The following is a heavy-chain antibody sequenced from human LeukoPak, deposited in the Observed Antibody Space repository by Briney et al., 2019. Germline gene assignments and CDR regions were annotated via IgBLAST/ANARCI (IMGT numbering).Heavy chain of an antibody. D-gene: IGHD3-10*01. J-gene: IGHJ5*02. Sequence: ASVKVSCKASGYTFTSYAMHWVRQAPGQRLEWMGWINAGNGNTKYSQKFQGRVTITRDTSASTAYMELSSLRSEDTAVYYCARGIRKVRGVIKDWFDPWGQGTLVTVSS. V-gene: IGHV1-3*01. CDR2: INAGNGNT. CDR1: GYTFTSYA. CDR3: ARGIRKVRGVIKDWFDP.